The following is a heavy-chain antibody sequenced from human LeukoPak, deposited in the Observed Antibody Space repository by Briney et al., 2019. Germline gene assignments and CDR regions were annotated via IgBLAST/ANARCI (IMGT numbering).Heavy chain of an antibody. Sequence: PGGSLRLSCAASGFTFSSYSMTWVRQAPGKGLEWVSSISSSSSYIYYADSVKGRFTISRDNAKNSLYLQMNSLRAEDTAVYYCARDMAGYCSSTSCYTGYFDYWGQGTLVTVSS. CDR2: ISSSSSYI. V-gene: IGHV3-21*01. CDR3: ARDMAGYCSSTSCYTGYFDY. J-gene: IGHJ4*02. D-gene: IGHD2-2*02. CDR1: GFTFSSYS.